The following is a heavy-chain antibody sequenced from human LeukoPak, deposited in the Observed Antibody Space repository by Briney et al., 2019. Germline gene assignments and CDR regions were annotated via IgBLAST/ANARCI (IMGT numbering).Heavy chain of an antibody. CDR1: GYTFTGHY. D-gene: IGHD5-18*01. CDR3: ARGCDDGDTAICY. J-gene: IGHJ4*02. Sequence: ASVKVSCKASGYTFTGHYMNWVRQAPGQGLEWLGWINPNSGDTKYPQKFRGRVTMTRDTPINTAYMELNRVTSDDTAVYYCARGCDDGDTAICYWGQGTLVTVSS. V-gene: IGHV1-2*02. CDR2: INPNSGDT.